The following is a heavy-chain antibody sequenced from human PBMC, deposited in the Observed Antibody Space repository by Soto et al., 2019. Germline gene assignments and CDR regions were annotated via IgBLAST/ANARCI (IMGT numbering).Heavy chain of an antibody. Sequence: EVQLLESGGGLVQPGGSLRLSCAASGFTFSSYAMSWVHQAPGKGLEWVSAISGSGGSTYYADSVKGRFTISKDNSKNTLYLQMNSLRAEDTAVYYCATGRGYCTSTSCYVGSDYWGQGTLVTVSS. CDR3: ATGRGYCTSTSCYVGSDY. V-gene: IGHV3-23*01. CDR1: GFTFSSYA. CDR2: ISGSGGST. J-gene: IGHJ4*02. D-gene: IGHD2-2*01.